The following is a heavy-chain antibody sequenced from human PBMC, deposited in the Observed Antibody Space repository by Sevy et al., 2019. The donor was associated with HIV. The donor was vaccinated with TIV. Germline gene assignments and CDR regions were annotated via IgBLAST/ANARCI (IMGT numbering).Heavy chain of an antibody. CDR2: IYYSGST. J-gene: IGHJ4*02. CDR1: GGSISSSSYY. D-gene: IGHD1-26*01. Sequence: SETLSLTCTVSGGSISSSSYYWGWIRQPPGKGLEWIGSIYYSGSTYYNPSLKSRVTISVDTSKNRFSLKLSSVTAADTAVYYCARHSSPQWELHPNFDYWGQGTLVTVSS. V-gene: IGHV4-39*01. CDR3: ARHSSPQWELHPNFDY.